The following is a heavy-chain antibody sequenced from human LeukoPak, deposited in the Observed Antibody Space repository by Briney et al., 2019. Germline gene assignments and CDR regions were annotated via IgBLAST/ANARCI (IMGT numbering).Heavy chain of an antibody. Sequence: SETLSLTCTVSGGSISSYYWSWIRQPAGKGLEWIGRIYTSGSTNYNPSLKSRVTMSVDTSKNQFSLKLSSVTAADTAVHYCAREYQLLSQYYYYYYMDVWGKGTTVTVSS. CDR3: AREYQLLSQYYYYYYMDV. CDR2: IYTSGST. V-gene: IGHV4-4*07. CDR1: GGSISSYY. D-gene: IGHD2-2*01. J-gene: IGHJ6*03.